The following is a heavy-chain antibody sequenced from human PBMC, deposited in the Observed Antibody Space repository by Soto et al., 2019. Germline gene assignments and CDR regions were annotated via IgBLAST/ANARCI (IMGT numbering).Heavy chain of an antibody. V-gene: IGHV1-2*04. Sequence: QVQLVQSGAEVKKPGASVKVSCKASGYTFSDNYMHWVRQAPGQGLEWMGWINPKSGDTSYAQKFQGWVTMTRDTSISTGYMELSRLRSDDTAVYYCARVKDADSRNWFDPWGQGTLVTVSS. CDR1: GYTFSDNY. J-gene: IGHJ5*02. D-gene: IGHD4-17*01. CDR3: ARVKDADSRNWFDP. CDR2: INPKSGDT.